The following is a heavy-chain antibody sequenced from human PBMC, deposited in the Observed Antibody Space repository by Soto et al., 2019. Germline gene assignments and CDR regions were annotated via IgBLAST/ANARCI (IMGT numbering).Heavy chain of an antibody. CDR3: AREWEHLYFDY. CDR2: MHYSGST. J-gene: IGHJ4*02. D-gene: IGHD1-26*01. V-gene: IGHV4-61*01. CDR1: GGSVTSTSYY. Sequence: PSETLSLTCTVSGGSVTSTSYYWSWIRQPPGKGLEWIGYMHYSGSTNYNPSLKSRVTISVDTSKNQFSLKLSSVTAADTAVYYCAREWEHLYFDYWGQGTLVTVS.